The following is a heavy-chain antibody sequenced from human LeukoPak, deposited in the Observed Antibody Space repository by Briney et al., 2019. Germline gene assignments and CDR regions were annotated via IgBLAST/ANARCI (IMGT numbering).Heavy chain of an antibody. CDR1: GFTFSTYV. Sequence: GGSLRLSCAASGFTFSTYVMSWVRQAPGKGLEWVSAISGSGGSTYYADSVKGRFTISRDNSKNTLYLQMNSLGADDTAVYYCAKGNWRYFDYWGQGTLVTISS. V-gene: IGHV3-23*01. CDR2: ISGSGGST. J-gene: IGHJ4*02. D-gene: IGHD1-1*01. CDR3: AKGNWRYFDY.